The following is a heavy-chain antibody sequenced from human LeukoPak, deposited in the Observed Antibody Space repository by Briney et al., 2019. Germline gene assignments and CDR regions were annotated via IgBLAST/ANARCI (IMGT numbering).Heavy chain of an antibody. V-gene: IGHV4-39*07. CDR2: IYYSGST. Sequence: SETLSLTCTVSGGSISSSSYYWGWIRQPPGKGLEWIGSIYYSGSTYYNPSLKSRVTISVDTSKNQFSLKLSSVTAADTAVYYCARSQMERPDLDYWGQGTLVTVSS. J-gene: IGHJ4*02. CDR3: ARSQMERPDLDY. D-gene: IGHD1-1*01. CDR1: GGSISSSSYY.